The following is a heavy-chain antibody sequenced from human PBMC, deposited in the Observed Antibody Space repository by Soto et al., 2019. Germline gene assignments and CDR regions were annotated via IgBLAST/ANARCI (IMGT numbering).Heavy chain of an antibody. CDR3: AREDGDYYQDGSGYYYYYMDV. D-gene: IGHD4-17*01. CDR1: GFTFSSYW. V-gene: IGHV3-7*01. J-gene: IGHJ6*03. CDR2: IKQDGSEK. Sequence: EVQLVESGGGLVQPGGSLRLSCAASGFTFSSYWMSWFRQAPGKGLEWVANIKQDGSEKYYVDSVKGRFTISRDNAKNSLYLQMNSLRAEDTAVYYCAREDGDYYQDGSGYYYYYMDVWGKGTTVTVSS.